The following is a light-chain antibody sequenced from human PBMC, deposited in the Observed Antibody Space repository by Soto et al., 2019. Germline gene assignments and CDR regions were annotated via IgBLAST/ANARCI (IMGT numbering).Light chain of an antibody. V-gene: IGKV3-20*01. Sequence: EIVLTQSPGTLSLSPGERATLSCRASQSVTSDYLAWYQQRPGQAPRLLIFAASTRATGIPDRFSGGGSGTDFNLTISRLEHEDSAVYYCQQYGISRTFGQGTKVEIK. CDR1: QSVTSDY. CDR3: QQYGISRT. CDR2: AAS. J-gene: IGKJ1*01.